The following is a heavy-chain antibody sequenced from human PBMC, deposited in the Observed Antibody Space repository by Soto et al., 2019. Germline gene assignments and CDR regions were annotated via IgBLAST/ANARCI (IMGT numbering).Heavy chain of an antibody. CDR3: ASGAHYYDSSGYYYYDYGLDV. CDR2: TRNKVNSYTT. J-gene: IGHJ6*02. D-gene: IGHD3-22*01. Sequence: EVQLVAAGGGLVQPGGSLRLSCAASRLTFSDHYMDWVRQAPGKGLEWVGRTRNKVNSYTTEYAASVKGRFTISRDDSKNSLHLQRNSLKTEDTAVDYCASGAHYYDSSGYYYYDYGLDVWGQGTTVTVSS. V-gene: IGHV3-72*01. CDR1: RLTFSDHY.